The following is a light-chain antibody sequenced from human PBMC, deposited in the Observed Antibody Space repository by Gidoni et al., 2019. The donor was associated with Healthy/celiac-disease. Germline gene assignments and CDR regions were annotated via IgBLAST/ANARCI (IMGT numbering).Light chain of an antibody. J-gene: IGLJ2*01. CDR3: QAWDSSTVV. V-gene: IGLV3-1*01. CDR1: KLGAKY. CDR2: QDS. Sequence: SYELIQPPSVSVSPGQTASITCSGDKLGAKYACWYQQKPGQSPVLVIYQDSKRPSVIPERFSGSNSGNTATLTISGTQAMDEADYYCQAWDSSTVVFGGGTKLTVL.